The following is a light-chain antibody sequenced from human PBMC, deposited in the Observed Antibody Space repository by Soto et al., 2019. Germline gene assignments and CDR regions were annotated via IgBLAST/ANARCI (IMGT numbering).Light chain of an antibody. CDR1: QSVSSK. Sequence: EIVLTQSPATLSVSPGEGATLSCRASQSVSSKLAWYQQKPGQAPRLLIYGASTRATGIPARFSGSGSGTDFTLTISSLQSEDFAVYYCQQCNNWPQWTFGQGTKVDIK. V-gene: IGKV3-15*01. CDR2: GAS. J-gene: IGKJ1*01. CDR3: QQCNNWPQWT.